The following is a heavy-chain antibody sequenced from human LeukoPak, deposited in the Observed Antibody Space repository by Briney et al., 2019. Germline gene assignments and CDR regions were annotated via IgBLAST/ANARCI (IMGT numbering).Heavy chain of an antibody. D-gene: IGHD3-16*02. V-gene: IGHV4-34*01. CDR2: INRSGST. CDR1: GGSFSGYY. J-gene: IGHJ4*02. CDR3: ARGRYLPLYFDH. Sequence: SETLSLTCAVFGGSFSGYYWSWIRQPPGKGLEWIGEINRSGSTNYNPSLKSRVTISVDTSKNQFSLKLSSVTAADVAVYYCARGRYLPLYFDHWGQGTLVTVSS.